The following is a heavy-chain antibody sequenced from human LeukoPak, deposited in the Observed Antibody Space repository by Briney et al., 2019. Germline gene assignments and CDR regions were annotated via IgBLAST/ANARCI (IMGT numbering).Heavy chain of an antibody. V-gene: IGHV3-23*01. CDR1: GFTFSSYA. Sequence: GGSLRLSCAASGFTFSSYAMSWVRQAPGKGLEWVSAISGSGGSTYYADSVKGRFTISRDNSKNTLYLQMNSLRAEDTAVYYCAKNTMVRGVRGYDYWGQGTLVTVSS. CDR2: ISGSGGST. J-gene: IGHJ4*02. CDR3: AKNTMVRGVRGYDY. D-gene: IGHD3-10*01.